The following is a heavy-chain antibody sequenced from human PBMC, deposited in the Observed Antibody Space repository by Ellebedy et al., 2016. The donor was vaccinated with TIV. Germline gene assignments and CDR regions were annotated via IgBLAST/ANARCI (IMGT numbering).Heavy chain of an antibody. CDR2: INPIDGVT. D-gene: IGHD3-16*01. CDR3: ARVRGREFDM. Sequence: AASVKVSCKASGYTFTTYFLHWVRQAPGQGLEWMGIINPIDGVTRYAKKFQGRVTMTRDTSTSTVNMVLSSLRSEDTAVYYCARVRGREFDMWGQGTMVTVSS. J-gene: IGHJ3*02. CDR1: GYTFTTYF. V-gene: IGHV1-46*01.